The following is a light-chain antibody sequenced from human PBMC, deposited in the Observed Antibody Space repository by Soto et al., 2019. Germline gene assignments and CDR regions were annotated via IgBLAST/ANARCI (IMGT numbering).Light chain of an antibody. CDR3: QQYTNAHGIT. V-gene: IGKV3-20*01. CDR1: QGVGNKY. J-gene: IGKJ5*01. Sequence: EIALTQSPGTLSLSPGERATLSCRASQGVGNKYLPWYQQRPGQAPSLLIYAASSRATGVPDRFSGSGSGTDFTLTISRLEPEDFAVYYCQQYTNAHGITFGQGTRLEIK. CDR2: AAS.